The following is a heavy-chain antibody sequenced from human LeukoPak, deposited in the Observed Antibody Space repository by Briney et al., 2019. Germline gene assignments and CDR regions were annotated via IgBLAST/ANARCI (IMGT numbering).Heavy chain of an antibody. Sequence: PSETLSLTCTVSGGSISSYYWSWIRQPPGKGLEWIGYIYYSGSTNYNPSLKSRVTISVDTSKNQFSLKLSSVTAADTAVYYCARAPSYDSPSYYYYGMDVWGQGTTVTVSS. J-gene: IGHJ6*02. CDR2: IYYSGST. V-gene: IGHV4-59*01. CDR3: ARAPSYDSPSYYYYGMDV. D-gene: IGHD3-22*01. CDR1: GGSISSYY.